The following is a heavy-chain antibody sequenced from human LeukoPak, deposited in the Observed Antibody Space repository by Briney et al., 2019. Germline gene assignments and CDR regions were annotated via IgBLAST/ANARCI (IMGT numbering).Heavy chain of an antibody. CDR2: ISYDGSNK. D-gene: IGHD2-15*01. J-gene: IGHJ6*02. V-gene: IGHV3-30-3*01. CDR1: GFTFSSYA. CDR3: ARTTIPYCSGGSCYGMDV. Sequence: GGSLRLSCAASGFTFSSYAMHWVRQPPGKGLEWEAVISYDGSNKYYADAVNGRFTISSDNSKNTLYLQMNSLRAEDTAVYYGARTTIPYCSGGSCYGMDVWGQGTTVTVSS.